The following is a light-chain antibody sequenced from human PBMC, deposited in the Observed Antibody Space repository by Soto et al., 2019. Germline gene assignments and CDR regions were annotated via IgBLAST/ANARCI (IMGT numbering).Light chain of an antibody. CDR2: GAS. V-gene: IGKV3-15*01. J-gene: IGKJ1*01. CDR1: HSVNSH. CDR3: QQYKNWPL. Sequence: MMMTQSPSTLSVSPGERVTLSCRTSHSVNSHVAWYKQKPGQAPRLLLYGASTRATRIPVRFSGSGFGTEFTLTISSLQSEDFAVYYCQQYKNWPLFGQGTKVDI.